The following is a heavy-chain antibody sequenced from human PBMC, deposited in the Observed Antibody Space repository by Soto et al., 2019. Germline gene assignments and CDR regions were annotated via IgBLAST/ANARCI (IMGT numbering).Heavy chain of an antibody. CDR2: IIPIFGTA. J-gene: IGHJ6*02. CDR3: ARVVGSYSSSWYRDYYYYGMDV. Sequence: QVQLVQSGAEVKKPGSSVKVSCKASGGTFSSYAISWVRQAPGQGLEWMGGIIPIFGTANYAQKFQGRVRITGDESTSTAYMELGSLRSEDTAVYYCARVVGSYSSSWYRDYYYYGMDVWGQGTTVTVSS. V-gene: IGHV1-69*01. D-gene: IGHD6-13*01. CDR1: GGTFSSYA.